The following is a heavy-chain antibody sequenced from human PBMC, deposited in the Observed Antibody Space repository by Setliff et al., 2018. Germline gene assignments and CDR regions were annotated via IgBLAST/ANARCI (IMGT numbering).Heavy chain of an antibody. Sequence: GESLKISCAASGFTFSSFAMSWVRQAPGKRLEWVSIINVGGTNTYYRDSVKGRFTISRDNSKSTLYLQMNSLRAEDTAIYYCAKDKDVRVDYFDYWGPGTLVTVSS. D-gene: IGHD3-10*01. CDR3: AKDKDVRVDYFDY. CDR2: INVGGTNT. CDR1: GFTFSSFA. V-gene: IGHV3-23*01. J-gene: IGHJ4*02.